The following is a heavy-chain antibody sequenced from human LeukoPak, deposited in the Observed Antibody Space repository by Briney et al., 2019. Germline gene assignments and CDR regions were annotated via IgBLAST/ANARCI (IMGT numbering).Heavy chain of an antibody. Sequence: GRSLRLSCAASGFTFSSYAMSWVRQAPGKGLEWVSAISGSGGSTYYADSVKGRFTISRDNSKNTLYLQMNSLRAEDTAVYYCAKRYSYGRTYYYYGMDVWGQGTTVTVSS. CDR3: AKRYSYGRTYYYYGMDV. D-gene: IGHD5-18*01. J-gene: IGHJ6*02. V-gene: IGHV3-23*01. CDR1: GFTFSSYA. CDR2: ISGSGGST.